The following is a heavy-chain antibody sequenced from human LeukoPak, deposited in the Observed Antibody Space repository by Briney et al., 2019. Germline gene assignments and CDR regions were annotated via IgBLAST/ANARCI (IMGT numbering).Heavy chain of an antibody. J-gene: IGHJ4*02. CDR3: ARSPPGWYYDNSGQYYFDT. V-gene: IGHV4-59*08. CDR1: GGSISGYY. CDR2: ISFTGNT. D-gene: IGHD3-22*01. Sequence: SETLSLTCTVSGGSISGYYWSWIRQSPGKRLEWIAYISFTGNTNYNPSLKSRVTISLDTSKTHFSLTLSSLTAADMAVYYCARSPPGWYYDNSGQYYFDTWGRGALVTVSS.